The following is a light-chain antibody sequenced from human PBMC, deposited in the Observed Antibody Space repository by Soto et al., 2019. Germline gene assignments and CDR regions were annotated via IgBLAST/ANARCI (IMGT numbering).Light chain of an antibody. V-gene: IGKV1-5*01. CDR1: QSISSW. J-gene: IGKJ5*01. CDR3: QQYNGYLIT. Sequence: DIQMTQSPFTLSASVGDRVTITCRASQSISSWLAWYQQKPGKAPKLLIYDASNLESGVPSRFSGSGSGTEFTLTISSLQPDDFATYYCQQYNGYLITFGQGTRLEIK. CDR2: DAS.